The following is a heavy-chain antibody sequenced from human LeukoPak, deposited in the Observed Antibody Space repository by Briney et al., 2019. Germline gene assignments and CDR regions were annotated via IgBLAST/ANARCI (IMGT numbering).Heavy chain of an antibody. Sequence: ASVKVSCKACVYTFTSHGISWVRQAPGQGLEWMGWISAYNGNTNYAQKLQGRVTMTTDTSTSTAYMERRSLRSDDTAVYYCASSGYSSGWYPDWGQGTLVTV. CDR2: ISAYNGNT. J-gene: IGHJ4*02. CDR1: VYTFTSHG. D-gene: IGHD6-19*01. CDR3: ASSGYSSGWYPD. V-gene: IGHV1-18*01.